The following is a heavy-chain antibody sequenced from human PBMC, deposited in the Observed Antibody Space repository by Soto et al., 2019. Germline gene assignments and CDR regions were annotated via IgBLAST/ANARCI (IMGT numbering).Heavy chain of an antibody. CDR3: AKGGGWELPNYFES. Sequence: EVQLLESVGGLVQPGGSLRLSCAASGFTFSSYAMSWVRQAPGKGLEWVSAISGSGGSTYYADSVKGRFTISRDNSKNKLYLQRNSLRSEDTAVYYCAKGGGWELPNYFESWGQGTLVTGSS. CDR1: GFTFSSYA. V-gene: IGHV3-23*01. D-gene: IGHD1-26*01. J-gene: IGHJ4*02. CDR2: ISGSGGST.